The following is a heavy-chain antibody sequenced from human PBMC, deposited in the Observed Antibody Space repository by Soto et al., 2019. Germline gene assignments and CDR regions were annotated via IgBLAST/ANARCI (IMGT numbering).Heavy chain of an antibody. Sequence: GASVKVSCKASGYTFTSYGISWVRQAPGQGLEWMGWISAYNGNTNYAQKLQGRVTMTTDTSTSTAYMELRSLRSDDTAVYYCARGGLPLGYCSGGSCFHYYYGMDVWGQGTTVTVSS. CDR2: ISAYNGNT. CDR1: GYTFTSYG. CDR3: ARGGLPLGYCSGGSCFHYYYGMDV. J-gene: IGHJ6*02. V-gene: IGHV1-18*01. D-gene: IGHD2-15*01.